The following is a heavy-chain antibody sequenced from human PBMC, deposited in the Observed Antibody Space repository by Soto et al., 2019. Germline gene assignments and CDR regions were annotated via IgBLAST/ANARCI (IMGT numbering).Heavy chain of an antibody. CDR2: IIPIFGTA. CDR1: GGTFSSYA. D-gene: IGHD1-7*01. CDR3: ARADKLELRRYYGMDV. Sequence: SVKVSCKASGGTFSSYAISWVRQAPGQGLEWMGGIIPIFGTANYAQKFQGRVTITADESTSTAYMELSSLRAEDTAVYYCARADKLELRRYYGMDVWGQGTTVTVSS. V-gene: IGHV1-69*13. J-gene: IGHJ6*02.